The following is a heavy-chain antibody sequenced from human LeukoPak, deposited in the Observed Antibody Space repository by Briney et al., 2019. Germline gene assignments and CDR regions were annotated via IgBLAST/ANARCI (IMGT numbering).Heavy chain of an antibody. CDR2: ISSSSSYI. J-gene: IGHJ4*02. CDR3: ARASNYYDSSGYCLDY. V-gene: IGHV3-21*01. CDR1: GFTFSSYS. Sequence: AGGSLRLSCAASGFTFSSYSMNWVRQAPGKGLEWVSSISSSSSYIYYADSVKGRFTISRDNAKNSLYLQMNSLRAEDTAVYYCARASNYYDSSGYCLDYWGQGTLVTVSS. D-gene: IGHD3-22*01.